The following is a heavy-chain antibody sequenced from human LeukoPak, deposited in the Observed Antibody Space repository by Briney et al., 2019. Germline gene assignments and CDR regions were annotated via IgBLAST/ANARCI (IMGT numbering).Heavy chain of an antibody. D-gene: IGHD6-13*01. Sequence: ASVKVSCKASGYTFTGYYMHWVRQAPGQGLEWMGWINPNSGGTNYAQKFQGRVTMTRDTSISTVYMELSRLRSDDTAVYYCAVSIAAAGTVRDWFDPWGQGTLVTVSS. CDR2: INPNSGGT. CDR1: GYTFTGYY. CDR3: AVSIAAAGTVRDWFDP. J-gene: IGHJ5*02. V-gene: IGHV1-2*02.